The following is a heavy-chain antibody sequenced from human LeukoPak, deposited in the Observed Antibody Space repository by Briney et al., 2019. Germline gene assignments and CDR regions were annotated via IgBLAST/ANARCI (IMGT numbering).Heavy chain of an antibody. D-gene: IGHD6-19*01. CDR2: IKQDGSEK. J-gene: IGHJ5*02. Sequence: GGSLRLSCAASGFTFSSYWMSWVRQAPGKGLEWVANIKQDGSEKYYVDSVKGRFTISRDNAKNSLYLQMNSLRAEDTAVYYCARGGSGWFYWFDPWGQGTLVTVSS. CDR3: ARGGSGWFYWFDP. CDR1: GFTFSSYW. V-gene: IGHV3-7*01.